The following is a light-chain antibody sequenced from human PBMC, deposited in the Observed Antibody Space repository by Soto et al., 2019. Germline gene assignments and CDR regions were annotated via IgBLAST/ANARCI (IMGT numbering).Light chain of an antibody. CDR1: QTITTY. J-gene: IGKJ1*01. CDR2: AAS. CDR3: QQTYGALWT. V-gene: IGKV1-39*01. Sequence: DIQMTQSPSSLSASVGDRVTISCRASQTITTYLNWYQQKPGKAPKLLIYAASSLHSGVPSRFSGRRSGTDLTLTIRMLQPEDFAASYCQQTYGALWTFVQGTQLEIK.